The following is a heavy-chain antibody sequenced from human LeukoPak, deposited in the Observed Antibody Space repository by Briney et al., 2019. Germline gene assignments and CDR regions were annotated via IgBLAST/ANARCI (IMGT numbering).Heavy chain of an antibody. Sequence: GGSLRLSCAASGFTVSSNCMSWVRQAPGKGLEWVSVIYSGGSTYYADSVKGRFTISRDNSKNTLYLQMNSLRAEDTAVYYCARAHGDYELYYFDYWGQGTLVTVSS. V-gene: IGHV3-53*01. CDR1: GFTVSSNC. CDR2: IYSGGST. D-gene: IGHD4-17*01. J-gene: IGHJ4*02. CDR3: ARAHGDYELYYFDY.